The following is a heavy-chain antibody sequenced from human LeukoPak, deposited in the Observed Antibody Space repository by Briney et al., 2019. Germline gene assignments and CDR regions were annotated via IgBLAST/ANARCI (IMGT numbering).Heavy chain of an antibody. D-gene: IGHD3-3*01. CDR2: IKQDGSEK. J-gene: IGHJ4*02. Sequence: GGSLRLSCAASGFTFSSYWVSWVRQAPGKGLEWVANIKQDGSEKYYVDSVEGRFTISRDNAKNSLYLQMNSLRAEDTAVYYCARGYLWSGYPQYYFDYWGQGTLVTVSS. CDR3: ARGYLWSGYPQYYFDY. CDR1: GFTFSSYW. V-gene: IGHV3-7*01.